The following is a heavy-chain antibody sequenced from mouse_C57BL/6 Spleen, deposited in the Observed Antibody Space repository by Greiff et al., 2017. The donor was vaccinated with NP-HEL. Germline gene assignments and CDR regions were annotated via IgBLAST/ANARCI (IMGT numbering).Heavy chain of an antibody. CDR2: IDPNSGGT. CDR3: ARADITTVVADWYFDV. D-gene: IGHD1-1*01. J-gene: IGHJ1*03. V-gene: IGHV1-72*01. CDR1: GYTFTSYW. Sequence: QVQLQQSGAELVKPGASVKLSCKASGYTFTSYWMHWVKQRPGRGLEWIGRIDPNSGGTKYNEKVKSKATLTVDKPSSTAYMQLSSLTSEDSAVYYCARADITTVVADWYFDVWGTGTTVTVSS.